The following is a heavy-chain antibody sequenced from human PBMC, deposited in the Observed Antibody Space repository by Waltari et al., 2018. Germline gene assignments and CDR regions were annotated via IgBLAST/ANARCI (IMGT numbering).Heavy chain of an antibody. J-gene: IGHJ5*02. V-gene: IGHV4-39*01. CDR2: IYYSGRT. CDR1: GGSISSSSYY. D-gene: IGHD3-3*01. Sequence: QLQLQESGPGLVKPSETLSLTCTVSGGSISSSSYYWGWIRQPPGKGLEWIGSIYYSGRTYYNPSLKSRVTISVDTSKNQFSLKLSSVTAADTAVYYCARHGIFGVVIRNWFDPWGQGTLVTVSS. CDR3: ARHGIFGVVIRNWFDP.